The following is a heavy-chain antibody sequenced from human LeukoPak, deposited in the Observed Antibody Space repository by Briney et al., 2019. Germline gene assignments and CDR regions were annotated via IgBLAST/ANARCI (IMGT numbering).Heavy chain of an antibody. D-gene: IGHD2-15*01. V-gene: IGHV1-2*02. CDR3: ARIGYRGPYSIDY. Sequence: ASVKVSCKASGYTFTDYYMHWVRQAPGQGLEWMGWINPNSGGTNYAQKFQGRVTMTRDTSISTAYMELSRLTSDDTAVFYCARIGYRGPYSIDYWGRGTLVTVSS. J-gene: IGHJ4*02. CDR2: INPNSGGT. CDR1: GYTFTDYY.